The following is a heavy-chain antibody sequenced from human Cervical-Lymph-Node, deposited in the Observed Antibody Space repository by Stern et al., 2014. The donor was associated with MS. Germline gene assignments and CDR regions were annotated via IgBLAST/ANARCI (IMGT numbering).Heavy chain of an antibody. CDR2: RWYDGSNK. V-gene: IGHV3-33*01. CDR1: GFTFSSYG. Sequence: VQLVESGGGVVQPGRSLRLSCAASGFTFSSYGMHWVRQAPGKGLEWVAVRWYDGSNKYYADSVKGRFTISRDNSKNTLYLQMNSLRAEDTAVYYCAREEEYCSGGSCYCDYWGQGTLVTVSS. CDR3: AREEEYCSGGSCYCDY. J-gene: IGHJ4*02. D-gene: IGHD2-15*01.